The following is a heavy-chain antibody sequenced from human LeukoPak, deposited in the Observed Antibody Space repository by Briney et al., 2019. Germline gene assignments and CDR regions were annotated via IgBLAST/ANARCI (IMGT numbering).Heavy chain of an antibody. V-gene: IGHV3-7*03. CDR3: VRDGDDY. Sequence: GGSLRLSCAASGFTFSNYWMSWVRQTPGKGLEWVANIKQDGSEKYYVDSVKGRFTISRDNAKNSLYLQMNSLRAEDTAVYHCVRDGDDYWGQGTLVTVSS. CDR1: GFTFSNYW. J-gene: IGHJ4*02. CDR2: IKQDGSEK. D-gene: IGHD7-27*01.